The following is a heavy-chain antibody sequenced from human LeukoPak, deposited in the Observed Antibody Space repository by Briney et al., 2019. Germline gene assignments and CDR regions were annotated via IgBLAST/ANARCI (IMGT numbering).Heavy chain of an antibody. J-gene: IGHJ4*02. Sequence: GGSLRLSCATSGFTFDDYGMSWVRQAPGKGLEWVAGIYWNGAGTGYADSVKGRFSISRDSAKNSLYLQMNSLRAEDTALYHCARDGSSGWYSDCWGQGTLVTVSS. CDR3: ARDGSSGWYSDC. CDR2: IYWNGAGT. V-gene: IGHV3-20*01. CDR1: GFTFDDYG. D-gene: IGHD6-19*01.